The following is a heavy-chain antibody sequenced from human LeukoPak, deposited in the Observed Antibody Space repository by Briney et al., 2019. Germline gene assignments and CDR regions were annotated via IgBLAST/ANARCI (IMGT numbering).Heavy chain of an antibody. CDR2: IIPILGIA. D-gene: IGHD3-10*01. J-gene: IGHJ4*02. CDR1: GGTFSSYA. V-gene: IGHV1-69*04. Sequence: SVKVSCKASGGTFSSYAISWVRQAPGQGLEWMGRIIPILGIANYAQKFQGRVTITADKSTSTAYMELNSLRAEDTAVYYCAKEGAMVRGVIDYWGQGTLVTVSS. CDR3: AKEGAMVRGVIDY.